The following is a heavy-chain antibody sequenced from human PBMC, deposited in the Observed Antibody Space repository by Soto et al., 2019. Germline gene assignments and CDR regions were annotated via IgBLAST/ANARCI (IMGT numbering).Heavy chain of an antibody. V-gene: IGHV4-59*08. CDR3: ITSYDPFLSPYYYAV. J-gene: IGHJ4*02. D-gene: IGHD3-10*01. CDR1: GDSISNYY. Sequence: SETLSLTCTVSGDSISNYYWSWIRQPPGKGLEWIGYVYVGGSTNYNFSLKSRVTISLDTSKNHISLRLSSVTAADTAVYYCITSYDPFLSPYYYAVWGQGTLVTVSS. CDR2: VYVGGST.